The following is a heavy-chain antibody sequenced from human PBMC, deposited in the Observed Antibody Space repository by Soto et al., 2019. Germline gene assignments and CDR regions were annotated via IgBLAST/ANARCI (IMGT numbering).Heavy chain of an antibody. Sequence: GGSLRLSCATSGFTFSSYGMHWVRQAPGKGPEWVAVISYDGSNKYYADSVKGRFTISRDNSKNTLYLQMNSLRAEDTAVYYCAKGGGEYYYDSSGYYFDYWGQGTLVTVSS. CDR1: GFTFSSYG. J-gene: IGHJ4*02. V-gene: IGHV3-30*18. CDR2: ISYDGSNK. CDR3: AKGGGEYYYDSSGYYFDY. D-gene: IGHD3-22*01.